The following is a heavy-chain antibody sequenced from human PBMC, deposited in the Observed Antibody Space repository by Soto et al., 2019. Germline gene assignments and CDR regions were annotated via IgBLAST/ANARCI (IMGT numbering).Heavy chain of an antibody. D-gene: IGHD2-21*01. J-gene: IGHJ6*02. CDR1: GGSISSGGYY. Sequence: SETLSLTCTVSGGSISSGGYYWSWIRQHPGKGLEWIGYIYYSGSTYYNPSLKSRVTISVDTSKNQFSLEPSSVTAADTAVYYCARDLGGEVGMDVWGQGTTVTVSS. V-gene: IGHV4-31*03. CDR2: IYYSGST. CDR3: ARDLGGEVGMDV.